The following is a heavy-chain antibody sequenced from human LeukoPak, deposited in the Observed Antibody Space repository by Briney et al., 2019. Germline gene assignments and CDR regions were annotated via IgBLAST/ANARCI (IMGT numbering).Heavy chain of an antibody. Sequence: PSETLSLTCTVSGGSISTTHWWSWVRQPPGKGLEWIGEIFQTGRTNYNPSLKSRVTISVDKSRNQFSPELSSVTAADTAVYYCARVPAFYYGDYWTSSNSFDYWGQGTLVTVSS. CDR2: IFQTGRT. D-gene: IGHD4-17*01. CDR3: ARVPAFYYGDYWTSSNSFDY. J-gene: IGHJ4*02. V-gene: IGHV4-4*02. CDR1: GGSISTTHW.